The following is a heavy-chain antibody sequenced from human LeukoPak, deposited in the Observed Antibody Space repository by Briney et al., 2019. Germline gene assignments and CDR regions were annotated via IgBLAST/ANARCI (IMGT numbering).Heavy chain of an antibody. CDR3: ARRLDWFDP. CDR2: IYYSGST. Sequence: SETLSLTCTVSGGSISSYYWSWIRQLPGKGLEWIGYIYYSGSTNYNPSLKSRVTISVDTSKNQFSLKLSSVTAADTAVYYCARRLDWFDPWGQGTLVTVSS. J-gene: IGHJ5*02. V-gene: IGHV4-59*08. CDR1: GGSISSYY.